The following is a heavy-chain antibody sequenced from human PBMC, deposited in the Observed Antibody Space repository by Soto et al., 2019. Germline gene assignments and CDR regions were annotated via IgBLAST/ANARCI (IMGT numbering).Heavy chain of an antibody. D-gene: IGHD5-18*01. V-gene: IGHV1-18*01. Sequence: QVQLVQSGAEVKKPGASVKVSCKASGYTFTSYGISWVRQAPGQGLEWMGWISAYNGNTNYAQKLQGRVTMTTDTSTSTAYMELRSLRSDDTAVYYCAREVFWLPPPYYYYCYGMDVWGQGTTVTVSS. J-gene: IGHJ6*02. CDR1: GYTFTSYG. CDR3: AREVFWLPPPYYYYCYGMDV. CDR2: ISAYNGNT.